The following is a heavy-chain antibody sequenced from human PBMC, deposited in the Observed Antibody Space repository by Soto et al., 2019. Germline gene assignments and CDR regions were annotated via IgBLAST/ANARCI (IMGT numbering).Heavy chain of an antibody. CDR2: IKSRADGGTT. D-gene: IGHD3-16*01. Sequence: EVQLVESGGDFVKPGGSLRVSCAVSGFSFSNAWMSWVRQAPGKGLEWVGRIKSRADGGTTDYTAPVQGRFTISRDDSKNTVFLQMSSLKTAVSAVEYCAAQLGGSFPLDYWGQGTLVTVSS. J-gene: IGHJ4*02. CDR3: AAQLGGSFPLDY. V-gene: IGHV3-15*01. CDR1: GFSFSNAW.